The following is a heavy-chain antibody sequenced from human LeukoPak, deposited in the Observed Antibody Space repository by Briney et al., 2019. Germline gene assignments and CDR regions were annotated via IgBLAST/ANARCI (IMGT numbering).Heavy chain of an antibody. CDR2: IIPIFGTA. CDR3: ARSLSSSEYYYYGMDV. V-gene: IGHV1-69*13. Sequence: SVKVFCKASGGTFSSYAISWVRQAPGQGLEWMGGIIPIFGTANYAQKFQGRVTITADESTSTAYMELSSLRSEDTAVYYCARSLSSSEYYYYGMDVWGQGTTVTVSS. J-gene: IGHJ6*02. D-gene: IGHD6-6*01. CDR1: GGTFSSYA.